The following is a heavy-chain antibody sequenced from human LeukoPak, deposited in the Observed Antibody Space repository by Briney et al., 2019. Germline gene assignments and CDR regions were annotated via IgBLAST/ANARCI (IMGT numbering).Heavy chain of an antibody. Sequence: SVKVSCKAFGGTFSSYAISWVRQAPGQGLEWMGGIIPIFGTANYAQKFQGRVTITADESTSTAYMELSSLRSEDTAVYYCARDPYDTPFKDNGTTGGDYWGQGTLVTVSS. J-gene: IGHJ4*02. V-gene: IGHV1-69*13. D-gene: IGHD3-9*01. CDR1: GGTFSSYA. CDR3: ARDPYDTPFKDNGTTGGDY. CDR2: IIPIFGTA.